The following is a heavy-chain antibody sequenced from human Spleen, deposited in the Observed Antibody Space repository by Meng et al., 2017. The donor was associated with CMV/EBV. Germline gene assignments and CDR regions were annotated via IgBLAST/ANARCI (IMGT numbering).Heavy chain of an antibody. CDR3: AKVASLTTSAFDP. D-gene: IGHD4-11*01. V-gene: IGHV1-18*01. J-gene: IGHJ5*02. Sequence: KASGYTFTNSYITWVRQAPGQGLEWMGWISGYDGDTNLAQKFQGRVTLTTDISMTTAYMELRSLRSDDTAVYYCAKVASLTTSAFDPWGQGTLVTVSS. CDR2: ISGYDGDT. CDR1: GYTFTNSY.